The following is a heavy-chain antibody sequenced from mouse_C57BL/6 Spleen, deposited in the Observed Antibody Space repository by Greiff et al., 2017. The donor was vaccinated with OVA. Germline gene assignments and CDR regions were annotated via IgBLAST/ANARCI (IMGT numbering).Heavy chain of an antibody. J-gene: IGHJ2*01. CDR2: IYPGDGDT. V-gene: IGHV1-82*01. CDR1: GYAFSSSW. Sequence: VKLMESGPELVKPGASVKISCKASGYAFSSSWMNWVKQRPGKGLEWIGRIYPGDGDTNYNGKFKGKATLTADKSSSTAYMQLSSLTSEDSAVYFCARGSNYLYYFDYWGQGTTLTVSS. D-gene: IGHD2-5*01. CDR3: ARGSNYLYYFDY.